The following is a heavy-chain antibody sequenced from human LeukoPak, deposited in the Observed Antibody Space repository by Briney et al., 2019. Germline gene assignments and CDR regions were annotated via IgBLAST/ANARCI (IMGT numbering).Heavy chain of an antibody. J-gene: IGHJ4*02. D-gene: IGHD3-3*01. CDR1: GGTFSRHT. CDR2: ITPMFGTS. CDR3: ARDGTYYDFWSGYSPYYFDY. V-gene: IGHV1-69*13. Sequence: SVKVSCKASGGTFSRHTISWVRQSPGQGLEWMGGITPMFGTSNYAQKFQGRVTITADESTSTAYMELSSLRSEDTAVYYCARDGTYYDFWSGYSPYYFDYWGQGTLVTVSS.